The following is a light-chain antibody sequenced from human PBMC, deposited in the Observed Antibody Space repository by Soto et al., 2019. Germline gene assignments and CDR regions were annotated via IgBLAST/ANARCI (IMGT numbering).Light chain of an antibody. Sequence: QSVLTQPPSASWTAGHVVTISCSGGDSNIGSNSVYWYQHLPRMAPKLLIYYNNQRPSGVPDRFSGSRSGTSASLAIVGLRSEDEAVYYCAAWDASLSACVFGNGTKVTVL. CDR2: YNN. CDR1: DSNIGSNS. CDR3: AAWDASLSACV. J-gene: IGLJ1*01. V-gene: IGLV1-47*02.